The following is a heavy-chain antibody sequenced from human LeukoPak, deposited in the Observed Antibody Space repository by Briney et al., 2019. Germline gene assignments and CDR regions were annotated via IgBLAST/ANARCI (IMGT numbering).Heavy chain of an antibody. V-gene: IGHV4-39*02. Sequence: SQTLSLTCTVSGGSISSSSYYWGWIRQPPGKGLEWIGSIYYSGSTYYNPSLKSRVTISVDTSKNQFSLKLSSVTAADTAVYYCAREAAAGFDYWGQGTLVTVSS. D-gene: IGHD6-13*01. CDR2: IYYSGST. J-gene: IGHJ4*02. CDR3: AREAAAGFDY. CDR1: GGSISSSSYY.